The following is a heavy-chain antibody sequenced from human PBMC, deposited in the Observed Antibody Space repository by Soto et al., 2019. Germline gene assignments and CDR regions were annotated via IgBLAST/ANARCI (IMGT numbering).Heavy chain of an antibody. V-gene: IGHV1-18*01. Sequence: ASVKVSCKASGYTFTRSGVSWVRQAPGQGPEWMGWISSYNGDTNYAQTFQGRVTMTTDTSTSTAYMELRSMRSDDTDVYYCSIDGVAPYHQYGKDVRAQGTPVTVSS. D-gene: IGHD5-12*01. J-gene: IGHJ6*02. CDR3: SIDGVAPYHQYGKDV. CDR1: GYTFTRSG. CDR2: ISSYNGDT.